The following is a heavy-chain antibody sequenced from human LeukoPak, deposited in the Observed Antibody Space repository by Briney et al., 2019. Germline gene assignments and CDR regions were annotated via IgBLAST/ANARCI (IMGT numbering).Heavy chain of an antibody. CDR3: ARNLGYSTLHFGY. V-gene: IGHV1-18*01. D-gene: IGHD3-22*01. Sequence: ASVKVSCKASGYTFSSYGISWVRQAPGQGLEWMGWISAYNGNTNYAQKFQVRVIMTTDTYTNTAHMELRSLRSDDTAVYYCARNLGYSTLHFGYWGQGTLVTVSS. CDR2: ISAYNGNT. CDR1: GYTFSSYG. J-gene: IGHJ4*02.